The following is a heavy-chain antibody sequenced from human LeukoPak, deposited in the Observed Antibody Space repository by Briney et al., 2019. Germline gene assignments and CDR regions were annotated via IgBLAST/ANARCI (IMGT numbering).Heavy chain of an antibody. D-gene: IGHD3-9*01. CDR2: ISSSSSYI. Sequence: GGSLRLSCAASGFTFSIYTMNWVRQAPGKGLEWVSSISSSSSYIYYADSVKGRFTISRDNAKNSLYLQMNSLRAEDTAVYYCARDTYDILTGYYKWAFDIWGQGTMVTVSS. J-gene: IGHJ3*02. V-gene: IGHV3-21*06. CDR1: GFTFSIYT. CDR3: ARDTYDILTGYYKWAFDI.